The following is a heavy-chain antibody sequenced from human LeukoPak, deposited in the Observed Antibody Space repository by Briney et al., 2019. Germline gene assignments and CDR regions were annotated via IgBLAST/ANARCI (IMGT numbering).Heavy chain of an antibody. CDR2: ISSSGSTI. J-gene: IGHJ4*02. CDR1: GFTFSSYE. D-gene: IGHD3-10*01. CDR3: ARGDITMVRGEDYFDY. V-gene: IGHV3-48*03. Sequence: GGSLRLSCAASGFTFSSYEMNWVRQAPGKGLEWVSYISSSGSTIYYADSVKGRFTISRDNAKNSLYLQMNSLRAEDTAVYYCARGDITMVRGEDYFDYWGQGTLVTVSS.